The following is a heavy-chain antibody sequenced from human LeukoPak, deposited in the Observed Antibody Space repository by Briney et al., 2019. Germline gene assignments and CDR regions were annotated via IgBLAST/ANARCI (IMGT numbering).Heavy chain of an antibody. J-gene: IGHJ6*03. CDR2: IYTSGST. Sequence: KPSQTLSLTCTVSGGSINSGSYYWSWIRQPAGKGLEWIGRIYTSGSTNYNPSLKSRVTISVDTSKNQFSLKLSSVTAADTAVYYCARESVVVPAANYYMDVWGKGTTVTVSS. CDR1: GGSINSGSYY. V-gene: IGHV4-61*02. CDR3: ARESVVVPAANYYMDV. D-gene: IGHD2-2*01.